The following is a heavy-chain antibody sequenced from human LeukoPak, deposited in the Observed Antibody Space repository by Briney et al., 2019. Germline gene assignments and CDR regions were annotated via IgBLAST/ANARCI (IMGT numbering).Heavy chain of an antibody. CDR1: GFTLSTYR. Sequence: GGSLRLSCAASGFTLSTYRMHWVRHAPGKGLVWVSRINIDGSKTNYADSVKGRFTISRDNAKNTLYLQMNSLRDEDTAVYYCVRDEMSGSYRDVCYYWGQGTLVTVS. CDR3: VRDEMSGSYRDVCYY. D-gene: IGHD1-26*01. CDR2: INIDGSKT. V-gene: IGHV3-74*01. J-gene: IGHJ4*02.